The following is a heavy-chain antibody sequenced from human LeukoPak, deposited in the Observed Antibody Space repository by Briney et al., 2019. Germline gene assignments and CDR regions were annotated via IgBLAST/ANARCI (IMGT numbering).Heavy chain of an antibody. Sequence: SETLSLTCTVSGGSMITDTFYWVWIRQPPGKGLEWIANMYSNGGGWQYNRSLTNRVSISVDTSKNQFFLNLNSVTAADTAIYYCTRRTYSTYMDVWGQGTTVTVSS. D-gene: IGHD1-7*01. CDR3: TRRTYSTYMDV. V-gene: IGHV4-39*01. CDR1: GGSMITDTFY. CDR2: MYSNGGGW. J-gene: IGHJ6*03.